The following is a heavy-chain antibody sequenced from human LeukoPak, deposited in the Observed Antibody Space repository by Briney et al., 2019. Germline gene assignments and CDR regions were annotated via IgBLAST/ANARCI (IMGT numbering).Heavy chain of an antibody. CDR3: ARFIASPGPDAFDI. CDR2: INQDGSET. J-gene: IGHJ3*02. CDR1: GFTFSDYW. Sequence: GGSLRLSCAASGFTFSDYWMSWVRQAPGKGLEWVANINQDGSETYYVDSVKGRFTISRDSARNSVYLQMNSLRADETAVYFCARFIASPGPDAFDIWGQGTLVTVSS. V-gene: IGHV3-7*01. D-gene: IGHD6-13*01.